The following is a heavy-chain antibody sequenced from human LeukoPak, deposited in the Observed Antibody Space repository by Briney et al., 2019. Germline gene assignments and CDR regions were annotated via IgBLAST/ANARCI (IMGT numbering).Heavy chain of an antibody. CDR3: ARERYSSSWYPGEDAFDI. Sequence: KTSETLSLTCTVSGGSISSYYWSWIRQPAGKGLEWIGRTYTSGSINYNPSLKSRVTMSVDTSKNQFSLKLSSVTAADTAVYYCARERYSSSWYPGEDAFDIWGQGTMVTVSS. CDR1: GGSISSYY. J-gene: IGHJ3*02. D-gene: IGHD6-13*01. V-gene: IGHV4-4*07. CDR2: TYTSGSI.